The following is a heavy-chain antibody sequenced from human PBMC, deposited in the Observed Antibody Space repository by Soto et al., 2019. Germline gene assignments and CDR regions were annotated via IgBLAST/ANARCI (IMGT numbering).Heavy chain of an antibody. D-gene: IGHD6-13*01. J-gene: IGHJ6*02. CDR2: IYPGDSDT. V-gene: IGHV5-51*01. Sequence: GECLKSACTGSGYSCTSYWIDWVRQMRGKGLGWRGIIYPGDSDTRYSPSFQGQVTISADKSISTAYLQWSSLKASDTAMYYCASTAKQLVPIPYVYGMEVWVQGTKVTVSS. CDR3: ASTAKQLVPIPYVYGMEV. CDR1: GYSCTSYW.